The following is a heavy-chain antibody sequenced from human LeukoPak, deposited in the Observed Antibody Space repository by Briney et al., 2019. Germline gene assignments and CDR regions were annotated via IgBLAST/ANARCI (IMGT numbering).Heavy chain of an antibody. Sequence: PGRSLRLSCAASGFTFSSYAMHWVRQAPGKGLEWVSTISGGGGSTYYADSVKGRFTISRDNSKNTLYLQVNSLRAEDTAVYYYAKGGKWDVTPFDYWGQGTPVTVSS. CDR2: ISGGGGST. D-gene: IGHD1-26*01. CDR1: GFTFSSYA. V-gene: IGHV3-23*01. J-gene: IGHJ4*02. CDR3: AKGGKWDVTPFDY.